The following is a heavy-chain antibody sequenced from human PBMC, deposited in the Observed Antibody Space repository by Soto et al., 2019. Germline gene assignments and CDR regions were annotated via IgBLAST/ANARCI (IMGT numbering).Heavy chain of an antibody. V-gene: IGHV3-23*01. CDR3: AKVNDFWSGYYSAFDI. D-gene: IGHD3-3*01. J-gene: IGHJ3*02. CDR2: ISGSGGST. Sequence: GGSLRLSCAASGFTFSSYAMSWVRQAPGKGLEWVSAISGSGGSTYYADSVKGRFTISRDNSKNTLYLQMNSLRAEDTAVYYCAKVNDFWSGYYSAFDIWGQGTMVTVSS. CDR1: GFTFSSYA.